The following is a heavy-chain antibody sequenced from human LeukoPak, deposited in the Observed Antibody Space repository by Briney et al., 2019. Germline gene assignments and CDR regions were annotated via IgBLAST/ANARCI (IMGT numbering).Heavy chain of an antibody. Sequence: SETLSLTCTVSGGSTSSSSYYWGWIRQPPGKGLEWIGSIFYNGNTYYNPSLMSRVTISVDTSKNQFSLKLSSVTAADTALYYCARSTVTTWVGDFDYWGQGTLVTVSS. V-gene: IGHV4-39*01. CDR1: GGSTSSSSYY. J-gene: IGHJ4*02. D-gene: IGHD4-17*01. CDR2: IFYNGNT. CDR3: ARSTVTTWVGDFDY.